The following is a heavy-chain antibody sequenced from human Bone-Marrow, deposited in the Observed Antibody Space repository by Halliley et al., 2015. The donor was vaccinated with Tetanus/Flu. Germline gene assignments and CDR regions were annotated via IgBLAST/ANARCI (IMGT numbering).Heavy chain of an antibody. CDR1: GGSIRSGGYY. Sequence: LRLSCTVSGGSIRSGGYYWSWIRQHPGKGLEWIGYIYYSGSTYYSPSLKRRVTISVDTSKNQFSLKLSSVTAADTAVYYCARGLYSYQLDCYFDYWGQGTLVTVSS. D-gene: IGHD2-21*01. V-gene: IGHV4-31*03. CDR2: IYYSGST. J-gene: IGHJ4*02. CDR3: ARGLYSYQLDCYFDY.